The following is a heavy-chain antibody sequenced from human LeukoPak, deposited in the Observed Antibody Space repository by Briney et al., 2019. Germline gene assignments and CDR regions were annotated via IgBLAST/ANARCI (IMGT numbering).Heavy chain of an antibody. J-gene: IGHJ4*02. CDR1: GGSIRSSYYY. CDR3: ARETPGAGHFDY. V-gene: IGHV4-61*01. CDR2: IYYSGGT. Sequence: SETLSLTCTVYGGSIRSSYYYWMWIRQPPGKGLEWIGYIYYSGGTHYNPSLKSRVTMLVDTSKNQFSLKLTAVTAADTAVYYCARETPGAGHFDYWGQGSLVTVSS. D-gene: IGHD7-27*01.